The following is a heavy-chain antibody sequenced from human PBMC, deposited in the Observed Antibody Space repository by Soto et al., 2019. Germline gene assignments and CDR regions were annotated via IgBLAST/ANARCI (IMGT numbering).Heavy chain of an antibody. CDR3: ARSLTGGDGSITGCYSRPLYGMDV. D-gene: IGHD2-2*01. V-gene: IGHV1-2*02. CDR2: ITPNRGAT. Sequence: ASVKVSCKASGYTFSGYYIHWLRQAPGQGLEWMGWITPNRGATTYAQKFQGRVIVTTDTPTNTAYTELSSLTSDHTAVYYCARSLTGGDGSITGCYSRPLYGMDVWRQGTTVTVSS. J-gene: IGHJ6*02. CDR1: GYTFSGYY.